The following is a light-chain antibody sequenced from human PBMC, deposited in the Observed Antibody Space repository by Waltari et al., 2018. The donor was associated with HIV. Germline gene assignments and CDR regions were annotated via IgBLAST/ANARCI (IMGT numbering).Light chain of an antibody. V-gene: IGLV1-47*01. Sequence: QSALTQPPSTSGTPGQTVTIPSSGISSNIGDTYVSWYQQLPGTAPKLLIYRNSQRPEGGRDRFSGSKSGNSASLAINDLRSEDEAEYHCAAWDDSLSGWVFGGGTNLTVL. CDR3: AAWDDSLSGWV. J-gene: IGLJ3*02. CDR2: RNS. CDR1: SSNIGDTY.